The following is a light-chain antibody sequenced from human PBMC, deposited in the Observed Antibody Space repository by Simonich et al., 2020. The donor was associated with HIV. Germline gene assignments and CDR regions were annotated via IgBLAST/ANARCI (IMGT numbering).Light chain of an antibody. CDR1: HDPGTSAYY. CDR2: DTS. CDR3: LLYYGSDHLGV. J-gene: IGLJ3*02. Sequence: QTVVTPEPSLTVSPGGTVTLTCASGHDPGTSAYYPNWFQQKPGQAPRPLIYDTSNKYSWTAARFFGSLLGGKAALTMSGVQHEDEAEYYCLLYYGSDHLGVFGGGTKLTVL. V-gene: IGLV7-43*01.